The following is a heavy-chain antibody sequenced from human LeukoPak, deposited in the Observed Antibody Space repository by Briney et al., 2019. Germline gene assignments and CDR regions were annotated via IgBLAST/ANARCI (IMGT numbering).Heavy chain of an antibody. CDR2: ISNSGRTI. CDR1: GFTFSDHY. D-gene: IGHD6-6*01. CDR3: ARVIATRPHYHYYMDV. V-gene: IGHV3-11*04. J-gene: IGHJ6*03. Sequence: GGSLRLSCAASGFTFSDHYMSWIRQSPGKGLEWVSYISNSGRTIYYADSVKGRFTISRGNAENSLYLQMNSLRAEDTAVYYCARVIATRPHYHYYMDVWGKGTTVTVSS.